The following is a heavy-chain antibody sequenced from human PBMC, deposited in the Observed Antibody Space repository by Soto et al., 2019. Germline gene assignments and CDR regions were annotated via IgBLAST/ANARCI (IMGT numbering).Heavy chain of an antibody. CDR3: ARGVDYYDSSGYYYNAFDF. Sequence: ASVKVSCKASGGTFSSYTISWVRQAPGQGLEWMGGIIPIFGTANYAQRFQGRVTITADESTSTAYMELSSLRSEDTAVYYCARGVDYYDSSGYYYNAFDFWGQGIMVTVSS. CDR2: IIPIFGTA. J-gene: IGHJ3*01. V-gene: IGHV1-69*13. D-gene: IGHD3-22*01. CDR1: GGTFSSYT.